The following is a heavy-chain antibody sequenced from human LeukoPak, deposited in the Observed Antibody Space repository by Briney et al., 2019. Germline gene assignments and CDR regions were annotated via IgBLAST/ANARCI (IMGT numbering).Heavy chain of an antibody. Sequence: PGGSLRLSCAASGLTVSSNYMGWVRQAPGKGLEWLSIIYSGGSTYYADSVKGRFTISRDNSKNTLYLQMNSLRAEDTAVYYCARDEWELLRAYWGQGTLVTVSS. CDR1: GLTVSSNY. D-gene: IGHD1-26*01. CDR3: ARDEWELLRAY. CDR2: IYSGGST. V-gene: IGHV3-66*02. J-gene: IGHJ4*02.